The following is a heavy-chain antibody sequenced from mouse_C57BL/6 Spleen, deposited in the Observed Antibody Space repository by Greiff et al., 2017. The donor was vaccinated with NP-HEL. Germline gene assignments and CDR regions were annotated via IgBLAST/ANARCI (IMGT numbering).Heavy chain of an antibody. CDR1: GYAFSSSW. V-gene: IGHV1-82*01. CDR2: IYPGDGDT. CDR3: ASPPGTPYYFDY. J-gene: IGHJ2*01. D-gene: IGHD4-1*01. Sequence: QVQLQQSGPELVKPGASVKISCKASGYAFSSSWMNWVKQRPGKGLEWIGRIYPGDGDTNYNGKFKGKATLTADKSSSTAYMQLSSLTSEDSAVYFCASPPGTPYYFDYWGQGTTLTVSS.